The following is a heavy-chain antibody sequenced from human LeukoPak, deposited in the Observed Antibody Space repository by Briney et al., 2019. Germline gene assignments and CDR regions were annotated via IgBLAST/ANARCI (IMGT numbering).Heavy chain of an antibody. D-gene: IGHD1-20*01. J-gene: IGHJ5*02. Sequence: VSVKVSCKASGYTFTGYYMHWVRRAPGQGLEWMGWINPNSGGTNYAQKFQGWVTMTRDTSISTAYMELSRLRSDDTAVYYCARGLHNWNDPHSGYWFDPWGQGTLVTVSS. V-gene: IGHV1-2*04. CDR2: INPNSGGT. CDR1: GYTFTGYY. CDR3: ARGLHNWNDPHSGYWFDP.